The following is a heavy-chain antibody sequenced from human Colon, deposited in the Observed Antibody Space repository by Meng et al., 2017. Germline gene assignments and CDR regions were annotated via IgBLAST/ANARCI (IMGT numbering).Heavy chain of an antibody. D-gene: IGHD3-10*01. CDR2: IYYNGST. Sequence: SETLSLTCTVSGGSISSYFWNWIRQHSGKGLEWIGNIYYNGSTDYTPSLKSRVTISIDTSKNQVSLKLSSVTAADTAVYYCAREQIFGDIKDPYYYYGMDVWGQGTTVTVSS. J-gene: IGHJ6*02. CDR1: GGSISSYF. V-gene: IGHV4-59*01. CDR3: AREQIFGDIKDPYYYYGMDV.